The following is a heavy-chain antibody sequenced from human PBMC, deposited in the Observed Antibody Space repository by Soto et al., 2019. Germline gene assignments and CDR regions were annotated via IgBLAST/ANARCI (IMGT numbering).Heavy chain of an antibody. CDR3: STDTANTYEF. J-gene: IGHJ4*02. Sequence: QVQLVQSGAELKKPGSSMKVSCKTSGGSFNSFSFTWVRQAPGQGLEWVGRIIPVLGLTAYAQKFQGRITISADKSTSTAYMELSGLTSADTAVYYCSTDTANTYEFGGQGTLVTVSS. CDR2: IIPVLGLT. D-gene: IGHD3-3*01. V-gene: IGHV1-69*08. CDR1: GGSFNSFS.